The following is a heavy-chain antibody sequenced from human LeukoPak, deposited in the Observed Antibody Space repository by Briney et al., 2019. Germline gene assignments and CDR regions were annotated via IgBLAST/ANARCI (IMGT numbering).Heavy chain of an antibody. CDR3: ARDLELTYYDSSGHDY. CDR1: GFTFSTYA. CDR2: INGDGSIT. D-gene: IGHD3-22*01. J-gene: IGHJ4*02. Sequence: GGSLRLSCSASGFTFSTYAMHWVRQAPGKGLVWVSRINGDGSITSYAESVKGRFIISRDNAKNTVYLQMNSLSAEDTAVYYRARDLELTYYDSSGHDYWGQGTLVTVSS. V-gene: IGHV3-74*01.